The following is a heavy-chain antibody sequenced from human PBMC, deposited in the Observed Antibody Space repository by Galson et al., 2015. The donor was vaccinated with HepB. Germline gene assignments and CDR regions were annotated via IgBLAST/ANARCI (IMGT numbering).Heavy chain of an antibody. CDR2: ISYDGSNK. J-gene: IGHJ2*01. CDR3: AKVALGSGYDFWSGYYSVWGYFDL. D-gene: IGHD3-3*01. Sequence: SLRLSCAASGFTFSSYGMHWVRQAPGKGLEWVAVISYDGSNKYYADSVKGRFTISRDNSKNTLYLQMNSLRAEDTAVYYCAKVALGSGYDFWSGYYSVWGYFDLWGRGTLVTVSS. V-gene: IGHV3-30*18. CDR1: GFTFSSYG.